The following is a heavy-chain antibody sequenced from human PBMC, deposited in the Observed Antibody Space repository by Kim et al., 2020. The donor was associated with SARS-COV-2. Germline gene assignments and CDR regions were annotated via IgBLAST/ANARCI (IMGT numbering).Heavy chain of an antibody. CDR1: GGSISSSSYY. CDR3: ARRGIAVAAPIDY. J-gene: IGHJ4*02. V-gene: IGHV4-39*01. CDR2: IYYSGST. Sequence: SETLSLTCTVSGGSISSSSYYWGWIRQPPGKGLEWIGSIYYSGSTYYNPSLKSRVTISVDTSKNQFSLKLSSVTAADTAVYYCARRGIAVAAPIDYWGQGTLVTVSS. D-gene: IGHD6-19*01.